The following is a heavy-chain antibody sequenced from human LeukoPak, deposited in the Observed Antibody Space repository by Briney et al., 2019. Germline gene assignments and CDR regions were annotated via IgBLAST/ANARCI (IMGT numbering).Heavy chain of an antibody. D-gene: IGHD3-10*01. Sequence: PGGSLRLSCAASGFTLSPWWMTWVRQAPGKGLEWVANIKQAGSEKYSVDSVKGRFTISRDNAKNSLYLQMNSLRAEDPAVYYCARGDGSHIYWGQGTLVTVSS. V-gene: IGHV3-7*01. J-gene: IGHJ4*02. CDR1: GFTLSPWW. CDR3: ARGDGSHIY. CDR2: IKQAGSEK.